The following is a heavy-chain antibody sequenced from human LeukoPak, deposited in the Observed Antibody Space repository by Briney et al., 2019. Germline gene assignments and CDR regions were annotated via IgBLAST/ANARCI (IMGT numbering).Heavy chain of an antibody. CDR1: GFTFATYY. CDR2: ISGSGDIT. J-gene: IGHJ4*02. CDR3: LRWSGFHY. D-gene: IGHD3-3*01. V-gene: IGHV3-23*01. Sequence: GGSLRLSCAASGFTFATYYMTWVRQAPGKGLEWVSTISGSGDITYYADSVKGRFTISRDNSKDTLYLQMNNLTAEDTAVYYCLRWSGFHYWGQGTRVTVSS.